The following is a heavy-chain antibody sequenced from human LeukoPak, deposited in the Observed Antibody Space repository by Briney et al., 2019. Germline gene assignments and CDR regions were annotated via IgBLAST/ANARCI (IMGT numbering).Heavy chain of an antibody. CDR1: GASVSGSAYY. J-gene: IGHJ5*02. D-gene: IGHD3-10*01. V-gene: IGHV4-39*07. CDR2: IYYSGST. CDR3: AGASGWFDP. Sequence: SETLSLTCTVSGASVSGSAYYWGWIRQPPGKGLEWIGNIYYSGSTYYNPSLKSRVTISVDTSKNQFSLKLSSVTAADTAVYYCAGASGWFDPWGQGTLVTVSS.